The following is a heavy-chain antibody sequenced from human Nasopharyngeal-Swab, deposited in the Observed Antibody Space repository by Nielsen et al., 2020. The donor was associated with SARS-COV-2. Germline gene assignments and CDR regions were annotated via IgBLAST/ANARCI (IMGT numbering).Heavy chain of an antibody. V-gene: IGHV4-59*01. CDR1: GGSIRSYY. CDR3: ARGSGWTLDY. J-gene: IGHJ4*02. D-gene: IGHD6-19*01. Sequence: SETLSLTCTVSGGSIRSYYWSWIRQPPGEGLEWIGYIYYSGSTNYNPSLKSRVTISVDTSKNQFSLKLSSVTAADTAVYYCARGSGWTLDYWGQGTLVTVSS. CDR2: IYYSGST.